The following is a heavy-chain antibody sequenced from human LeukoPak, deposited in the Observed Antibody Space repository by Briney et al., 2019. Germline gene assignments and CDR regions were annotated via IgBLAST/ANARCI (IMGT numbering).Heavy chain of an antibody. J-gene: IGHJ3*02. CDR1: GYTFTSYG. V-gene: IGHV1-18*01. CDR2: ISAYNGNT. Sequence: ASVKVSRKASGYTFTSYGISWVRQAPGQGLEWMGWISAYNGNTNYAQKLQGRVTMTTDTSTSTAYMELRSLRSDDTAVYYCARSRIVVVPAAMPRIGYGAFDIWGQGTMVTVSS. D-gene: IGHD2-2*01. CDR3: ARSRIVVVPAAMPRIGYGAFDI.